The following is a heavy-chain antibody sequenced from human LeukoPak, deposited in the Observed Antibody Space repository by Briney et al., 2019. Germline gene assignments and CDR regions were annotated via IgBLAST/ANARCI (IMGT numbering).Heavy chain of an antibody. CDR3: AKRTVGEGPPFDY. CDR2: VSGVGGST. CDR1: GFIFRNYT. Sequence: PGGSLRLSCAASGFIFRNYTMTWVRQAPGKGLEWVSAVSGVGGSTYYADSVKGRFTISRDNSKSTLYLQMNSLSAEDTAVYYCAKRTVGEGPPFDYWGHGTLVTVSS. V-gene: IGHV3-23*01. J-gene: IGHJ4*03. D-gene: IGHD3-16*01.